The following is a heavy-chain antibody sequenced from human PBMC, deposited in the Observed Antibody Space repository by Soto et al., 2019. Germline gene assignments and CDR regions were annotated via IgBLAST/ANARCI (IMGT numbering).Heavy chain of an antibody. J-gene: IGHJ4*02. V-gene: IGHV4-59*01. D-gene: IGHD2-2*01. Sequence: PSETLSLTCTVSGGSISSYYWSWIRQPPGKGLEWIGYIYYSGSTNYNPSLKSRVTISVDTSKNQFSLKLSSVTAADTAVYYCASTEIVPAARIGKFDYWGQGTLVTVYS. CDR2: IYYSGST. CDR3: ASTEIVPAARIGKFDY. CDR1: GGSISSYY.